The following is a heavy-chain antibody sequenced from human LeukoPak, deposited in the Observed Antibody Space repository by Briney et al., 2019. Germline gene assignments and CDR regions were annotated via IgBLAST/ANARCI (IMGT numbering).Heavy chain of an antibody. J-gene: IGHJ4*02. CDR2: IYWDNDN. D-gene: IGHD5-18*01. CDR1: GCSLITSGVG. Sequence: SAPTLVNPTQTLTLTCTFSGCSLITSGVGVGWIRQPPVKALEWLAFIYWDNDNSYSPSLKTRLTISKNTATNHVALTMTNMDPVDTATYYRPQRREVTYLTYWGQGTLVSVSS. V-gene: IGHV2-5*02. CDR3: PQRREVTYLTY.